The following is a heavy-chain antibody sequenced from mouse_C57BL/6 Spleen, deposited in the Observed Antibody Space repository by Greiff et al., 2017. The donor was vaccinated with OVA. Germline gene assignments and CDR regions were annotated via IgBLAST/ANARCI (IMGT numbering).Heavy chain of an antibody. CDR1: GYTFTSYW. CDR2: IDPSDSET. V-gene: IGHV1-52*01. CDR3: ARAGVPYYFDY. Sequence: QVQLQQPGAELVRPGSSVKLSCKASGYTFTSYWMHWVKQRPIQGLEWIGNIDPSDSETHYDQKFKDKATLTVDKSSSTAYMQLSSLTSEDSAVYYCARAGVPYYFDYWGQGTTLTVSS. J-gene: IGHJ2*01.